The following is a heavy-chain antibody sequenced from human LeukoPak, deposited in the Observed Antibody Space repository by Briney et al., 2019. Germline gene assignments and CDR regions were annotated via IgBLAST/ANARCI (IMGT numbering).Heavy chain of an antibody. D-gene: IGHD3-22*01. CDR1: GGSFSGYY. Sequence: PSETLSLTCAVYGGSFSGYYWTWIRQPPGRGLEWIGYIYYSGSTNYNPSLKSRVTISVDTSKKQFSLKLNSVTAADTAVYYCARRSGYYYGNLDYWGQGILVTVSS. J-gene: IGHJ4*02. CDR3: ARRSGYYYGNLDY. CDR2: IYYSGST. V-gene: IGHV4-59*08.